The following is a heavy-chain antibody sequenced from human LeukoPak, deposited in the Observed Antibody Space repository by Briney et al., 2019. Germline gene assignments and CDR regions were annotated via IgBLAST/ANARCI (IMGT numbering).Heavy chain of an antibody. CDR2: INHSGST. D-gene: IGHD3-10*01. CDR1: GGSFSGYY. CDR3: ARGSMVRGVQHDTFDI. V-gene: IGHV4-34*01. J-gene: IGHJ3*02. Sequence: PSETLSLTCAVYGGSFSGYYWSWIRQPPGKGLEWIGEINHSGSTNYKPSLTGRVTISVDTSKNQFSLRLNSVTAADTAVYYCARGSMVRGVQHDTFDIWGQGTMVTVSS.